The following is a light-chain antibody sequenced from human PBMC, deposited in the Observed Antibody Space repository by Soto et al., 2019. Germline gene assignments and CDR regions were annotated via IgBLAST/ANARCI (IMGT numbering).Light chain of an antibody. CDR1: SSDVGGHNF. V-gene: IGLV2-14*01. J-gene: IGLJ1*01. Sequence: QSALTQPASVSGSPGQSITISCTGTSSDVGGHNFVSWYQHHPGKAPKLMIFSVSNRPPGVSNCFSGSKSGNTASLTISGLQAEDEADYYCISYTTSSTYVFGSGTKLTVL. CDR3: ISYTTSSTYV. CDR2: SVS.